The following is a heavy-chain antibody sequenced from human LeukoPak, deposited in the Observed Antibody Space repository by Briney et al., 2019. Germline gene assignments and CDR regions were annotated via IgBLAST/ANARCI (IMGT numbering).Heavy chain of an antibody. CDR1: WFSLSTRGVG. D-gene: IGHD2-15*01. V-gene: IGHV2-5*02. CDR3: AHMVVVVAAMGYNWFAA. CDR2: IYWDDDK. Sequence: SAPTLVNPTQILRLTCTFSWFSLSTRGVGEGWVRQPPGKSLEWLALIYWDDDKRYSPSLKSRLTITKDTSKTQVVLTMTNMDPVQTATYYRAHMVVVVAAMGYNWFAAWDQGTLVAV. J-gene: IGHJ5*02.